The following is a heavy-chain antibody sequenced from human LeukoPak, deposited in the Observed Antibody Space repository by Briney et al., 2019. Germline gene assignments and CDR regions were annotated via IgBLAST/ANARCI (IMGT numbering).Heavy chain of an antibody. Sequence: PGGSLRLSCAASGFTFSSYSMNWVRHAPGKGLEWVSGISWNSGSIGYADSVKGRFTISRDNAKNSLYLQMNSLRAEDTALYYCAKDMRWNYYDSSGFDYWGQGTLVTVSS. CDR1: GFTFSSYS. J-gene: IGHJ4*02. CDR2: ISWNSGSI. V-gene: IGHV3-9*01. D-gene: IGHD3-22*01. CDR3: AKDMRWNYYDSSGFDY.